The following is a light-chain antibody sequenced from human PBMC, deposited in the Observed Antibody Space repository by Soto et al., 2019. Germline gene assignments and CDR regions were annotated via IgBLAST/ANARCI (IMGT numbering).Light chain of an antibody. V-gene: IGKV3-15*01. CDR2: RAS. CDR3: QQYENWPPRYT. Sequence: PGERVTLSCRASQSVNTSLAWYQQKPGQAPRLLIYRASIRATGIAARFSGSGSGTEFTLTISSLQSEDFAVYYCQQYENWPPRYTFGQGTKLEIK. J-gene: IGKJ2*01. CDR1: QSVNTS.